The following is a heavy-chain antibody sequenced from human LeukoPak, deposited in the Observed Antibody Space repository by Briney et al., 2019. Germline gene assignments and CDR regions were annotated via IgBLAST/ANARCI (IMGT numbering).Heavy chain of an antibody. D-gene: IGHD6-13*01. CDR2: ISVYNGNT. Sequence: ASVKVSCKASGYTFTSYGISWVGQAPGQGLDWMGWISVYNGNTKYAQKLQGRVTMTTDTSTSTAYMELRSLRSDDTAVYYCARDIAAAPDDFQHWGQGTLVSVSS. J-gene: IGHJ1*01. CDR3: ARDIAAAPDDFQH. V-gene: IGHV1-18*01. CDR1: GYTFTSYG.